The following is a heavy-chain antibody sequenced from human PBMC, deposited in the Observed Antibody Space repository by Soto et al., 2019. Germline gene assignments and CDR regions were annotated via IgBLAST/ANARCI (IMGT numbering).Heavy chain of an antibody. Sequence: HPGGSLRLSCAASGFTFSSYAMSWVRQAPGKGLEWVSAISGSGGSTYYADSVKGRFTISRDNSKNTLYLQMNSLRAEDTAVYYCTNCELHYDYIWGSYRAPSDYWGQGTLVTVSS. CDR2: ISGSGGST. D-gene: IGHD3-16*02. CDR1: GFTFSSYA. CDR3: TNCELHYDYIWGSYRAPSDY. V-gene: IGHV3-23*01. J-gene: IGHJ4*02.